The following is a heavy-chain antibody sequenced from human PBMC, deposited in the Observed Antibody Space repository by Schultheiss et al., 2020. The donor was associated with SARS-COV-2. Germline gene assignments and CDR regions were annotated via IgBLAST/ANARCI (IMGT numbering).Heavy chain of an antibody. CDR1: GFTFSSYN. J-gene: IGHJ6*03. CDR2: ISYDGSTK. V-gene: IGHV3-30*14. Sequence: GGSLRLSCAASGFTFSSYNMNWVRQAPGKGLEWVAVISYDGSTKYYPDSVKGRFTISRDNSKNTLYLQMNSLRAEDTAVYYCARASRDYYYYYYMDVWGKGTTVTVSS. CDR3: ARASRDYYYYYYMDV.